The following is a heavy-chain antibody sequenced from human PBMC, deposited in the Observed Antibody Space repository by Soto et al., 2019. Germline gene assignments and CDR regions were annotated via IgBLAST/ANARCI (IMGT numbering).Heavy chain of an antibody. J-gene: IGHJ4*02. D-gene: IGHD1-1*01. V-gene: IGHV1-18*01. CDR1: GYAFTTYG. Sequence: QVHLVQSGAEVKKPGASVKVSCKGSGYAFTTYGITWVRQAPGQGLEWMGWISAHNGNTNYAQKLQGRVTVTRDTSTSTAYRELRSLRSDDTAVYYCARGRYGDYWGQGAQVTVSS. CDR3: ARGRYGDY. CDR2: ISAHNGNT.